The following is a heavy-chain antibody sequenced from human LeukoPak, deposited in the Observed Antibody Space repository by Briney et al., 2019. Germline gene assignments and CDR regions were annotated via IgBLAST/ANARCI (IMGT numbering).Heavy chain of an antibody. CDR2: IYYSGST. CDR1: GGSISSSSYY. Sequence: SETLSLTCTVSGGSISSSSYYWGWIRQPPGKGLGWIGRIYYSGSTYYNPSLKSRVTISVDTSKNQFSLKLSSVTAADTAVYYCARRIREYQLGYYYYYMDVWGKGTTVTVSS. V-gene: IGHV4-39*01. D-gene: IGHD2-2*01. CDR3: ARRIREYQLGYYYYYMDV. J-gene: IGHJ6*03.